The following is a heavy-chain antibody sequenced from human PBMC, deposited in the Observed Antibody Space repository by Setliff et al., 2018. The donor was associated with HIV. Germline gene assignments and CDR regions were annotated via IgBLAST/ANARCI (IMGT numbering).Heavy chain of an antibody. Sequence: PGGSLRLSCAASGFTFSTYSLNWVRQAPGKGPEWVSSISSSSNYIYYADSVKGRFTISRDNAKNSLYLQMNSLRAEDTAMYYCARDKGPPPVVHLDYWGQGTLVTVSS. CDR2: ISSSSNYI. D-gene: IGHD3-10*02. V-gene: IGHV3-21*04. CDR1: GFTFSTYS. J-gene: IGHJ4*02. CDR3: ARDKGPPPVVHLDY.